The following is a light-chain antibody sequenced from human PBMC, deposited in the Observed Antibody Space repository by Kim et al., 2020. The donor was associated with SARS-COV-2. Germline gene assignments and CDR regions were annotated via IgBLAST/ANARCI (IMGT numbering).Light chain of an antibody. V-gene: IGKV3-20*01. Sequence: EIVLTQSPGTLSLSPGERATLSCTASQNINSIHLAWYQQKPGQAPRRLIYGASSRATGIPDRFNGGGSGTDFTLAISRLEPEDFAVYYCQQYNTSPPTFGQGTKVDIK. J-gene: IGKJ1*01. CDR2: GAS. CDR3: QQYNTSPPT. CDR1: QNINSIH.